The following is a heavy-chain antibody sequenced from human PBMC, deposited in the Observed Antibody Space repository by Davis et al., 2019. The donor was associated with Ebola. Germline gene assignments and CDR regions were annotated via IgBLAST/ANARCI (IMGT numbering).Heavy chain of an antibody. CDR1: GFTVSSSY. CDR2: IYTGGST. CDR3: ARAVGYNYGNDC. V-gene: IGHV3-53*01. J-gene: IGHJ4*02. D-gene: IGHD5-18*01. Sequence: GESLKISCAASGFTVSSSYMSWVRQAPGQGLEWVSVIYTGGSTYYAAPVQGRFTISRDISRNTVYLQMNSLGVEDTAVEYGARAVGYNYGNDCWGQGTLVTVSS.